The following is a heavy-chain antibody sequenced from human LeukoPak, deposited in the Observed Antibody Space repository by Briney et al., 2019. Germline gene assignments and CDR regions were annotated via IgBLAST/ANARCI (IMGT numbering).Heavy chain of an antibody. D-gene: IGHD3-3*01. V-gene: IGHV1-69*05. CDR3: ARGWSNHDHFPTTLIDY. J-gene: IGHJ4*02. CDR1: GGTFSSYA. CDR2: IIPIFGTA. Sequence: SVKVSCKASGGTFSSYAISWVRQAPGQGLEWMGGIIPIFGTANYAQKFQGRVTITTDESTSTAYMELSSLRSEDTAVYYCARGWSNHDHFPTTLIDYWGQGTLVTVSS.